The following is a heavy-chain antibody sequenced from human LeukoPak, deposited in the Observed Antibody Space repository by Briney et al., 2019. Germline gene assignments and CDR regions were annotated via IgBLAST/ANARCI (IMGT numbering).Heavy chain of an antibody. D-gene: IGHD5-12*01. CDR3: ARHKIVATTRLYYFDY. V-gene: IGHV4-59*08. CDR2: IYYSGST. Sequence: PSETLSLTCTVSGGSISSYYWSWIRQPPGKGLEWIGYIYYSGSTNYNPSLKSRVTISVDTSKNQFSLKLSSVTAADTAVYYCARHKIVATTRLYYFDYWGQGTLVTVSS. J-gene: IGHJ4*02. CDR1: GGSISSYY.